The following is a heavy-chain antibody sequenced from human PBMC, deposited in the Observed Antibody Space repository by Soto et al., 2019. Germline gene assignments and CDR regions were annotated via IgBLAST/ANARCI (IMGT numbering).Heavy chain of an antibody. J-gene: IGHJ6*02. CDR1: GFTFRDHW. CDR3: ARGHYGMDV. Sequence: EEQLVQSGGGLVQPGGSLRLSCEASGFTFRDHWISWVRQTPSKGLEWVANINQDGSEKSEADSVKGRFTISRDNAKNSLYVQMNSLRAEDTAVYYCARGHYGMDVWGQGTTVTVSS. V-gene: IGHV3-7*01. CDR2: INQDGSEK.